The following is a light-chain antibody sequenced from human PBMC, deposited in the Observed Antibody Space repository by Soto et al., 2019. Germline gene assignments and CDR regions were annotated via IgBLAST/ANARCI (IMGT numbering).Light chain of an antibody. CDR2: EGS. J-gene: IGLJ2*01. CDR1: SSDVGSYNL. V-gene: IGLV2-23*01. Sequence: SALTQPASVSGSPGQSITISCTGTSSDVGSYNLVSWYQQHPGKAPKLMIYEGSKRPSGVSNRFSGSKSGNTASLTISGLQAEDEADYYCCSYASSRSLVFGGGTKLTVL. CDR3: CSYASSRSLV.